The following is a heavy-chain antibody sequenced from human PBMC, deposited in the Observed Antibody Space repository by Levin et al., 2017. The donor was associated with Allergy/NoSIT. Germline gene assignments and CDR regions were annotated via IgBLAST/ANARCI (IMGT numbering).Heavy chain of an antibody. CDR3: ASWAMYHYDRSAFDYFYYAMDV. V-gene: IGHV3-21*01. Sequence: ETLSLTCAASGILFSSYDMNWVRQAPGKGLEWVSSISAGGNYIYYAYSVKGRFTISRDNAKNSLFLQMNSLRAEDTAVYYCASWAMYHYDRSAFDYFYYAMDVWGQGTTVTVSS. D-gene: IGHD3-22*01. CDR2: ISAGGNYI. J-gene: IGHJ6*02. CDR1: GILFSSYD.